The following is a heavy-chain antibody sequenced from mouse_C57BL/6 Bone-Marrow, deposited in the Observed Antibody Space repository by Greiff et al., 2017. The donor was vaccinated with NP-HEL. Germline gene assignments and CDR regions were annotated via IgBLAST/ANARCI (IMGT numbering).Heavy chain of an antibody. D-gene: IGHD2-1*01. CDR3: ARRGNYQAWFAY. Sequence: VVEPGASVKIPCKASGYTFTDYNMDWVKQSHGKSLEWIGDINPNNGGTIYNQKFKGKATLTVDKSSSTAYMELRSLTSEDTAVYYCARRGNYQAWFAYWGQGTLVTVSA. J-gene: IGHJ3*01. CDR2: INPNNGGT. V-gene: IGHV1-18*01. CDR1: GYTFTDYN.